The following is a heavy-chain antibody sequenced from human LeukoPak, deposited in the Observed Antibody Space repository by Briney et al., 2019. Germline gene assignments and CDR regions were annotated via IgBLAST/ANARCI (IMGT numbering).Heavy chain of an antibody. J-gene: IGHJ4*02. CDR2: IYYSGST. Sequence: SETLSLTCTVSGGSISSGGYYWSWIRQHPGKGLEWIGYIYYSGSTNYNPSLKSRVTISVDTSKNQFSLKLSSVTAADTAVYYCARGYSSSPFDYWGQGTLVTVSS. CDR3: ARGYSSSPFDY. D-gene: IGHD6-13*01. V-gene: IGHV4-61*08. CDR1: GGSISSGGYY.